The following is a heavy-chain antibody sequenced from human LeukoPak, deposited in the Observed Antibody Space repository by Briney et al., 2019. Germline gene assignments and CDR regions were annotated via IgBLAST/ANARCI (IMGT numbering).Heavy chain of an antibody. V-gene: IGHV4-34*01. CDR1: GGSFSGYH. Sequence: PSETLSLTCAVYGGSFSGYHWSWIRQPPGKGLEWIGETNHSGSTNYNPSLKSRVTISVDTSKNQFSLKLSSVTAADTAVYYCARGHGNYYGSGSYYDYWGQGTLVTVSS. CDR2: TNHSGST. J-gene: IGHJ4*02. CDR3: ARGHGNYYGSGSYYDY. D-gene: IGHD3-10*01.